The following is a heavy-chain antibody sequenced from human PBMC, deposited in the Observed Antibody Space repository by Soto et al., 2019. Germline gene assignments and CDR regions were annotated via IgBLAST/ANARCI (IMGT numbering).Heavy chain of an antibody. CDR3: ARGGSRSNNGMDV. V-gene: IGHV3-48*02. CDR1: GFSFSTYS. CDR2: ISSRSYTI. D-gene: IGHD3-16*01. Sequence: EVQLVESGGGLVQPGGSLRLSCAASGFSFSTYSMNWVRQAPGKGLEWVSYISSRSYTIYYIDSVKGRFTISRDNAKSTVYLQMNSLRDEDTAVHYCARGGSRSNNGMDVWGQGTTVT. J-gene: IGHJ6*02.